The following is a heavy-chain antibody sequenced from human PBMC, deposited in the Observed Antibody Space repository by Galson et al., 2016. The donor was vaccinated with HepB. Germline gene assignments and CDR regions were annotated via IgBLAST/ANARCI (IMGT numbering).Heavy chain of an antibody. CDR3: VRERYRAGDY. D-gene: IGHD5-18*01. CDR1: GFTFSNHD. J-gene: IGHJ4*02. Sequence: SLRLSCAASGFTFSNHDMNWVRQAPGKGLEWVSSVSGAGTYIYYADSVKGRFTISRDNAKNSVSLQMNSLRAEDTAVYYCVRERYRAGDYWGQGTPVTVSS. V-gene: IGHV3-21*06. CDR2: VSGAGTYI.